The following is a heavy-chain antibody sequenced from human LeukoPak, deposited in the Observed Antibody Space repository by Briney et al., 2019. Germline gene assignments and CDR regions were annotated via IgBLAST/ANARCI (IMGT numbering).Heavy chain of an antibody. D-gene: IGHD3-3*01. J-gene: IGHJ4*02. CDR2: INPNSGGT. CDR3: ARDFAIFGVAEDY. Sequence: ASVKVSCKASGYTFTGYNMRWVRQAPGQGLEWMGWINPNSGGTNYAQKFQGRVTMTTDTAISTAYMELSRLRSDDTAVYYGARDFAIFGVAEDYWGQGTLVTVSS. CDR1: GYTFTGYN. V-gene: IGHV1-2*02.